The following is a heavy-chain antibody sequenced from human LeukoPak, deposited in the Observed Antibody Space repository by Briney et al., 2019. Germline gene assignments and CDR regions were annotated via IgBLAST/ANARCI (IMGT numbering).Heavy chain of an antibody. V-gene: IGHV4-4*07. D-gene: IGHD3-10*01. Sequence: PSETLSLTRTVSGGSISSYYWSWIRQPAGKGLEWIGRIYTSGSTNYNPSLKSRVTMSVDTSKNQLSLKLSSVTAADTAVYYCARETGYYGSGSGIDYWGQGTLVTVSS. J-gene: IGHJ4*02. CDR1: GGSISSYY. CDR3: ARETGYYGSGSGIDY. CDR2: IYTSGST.